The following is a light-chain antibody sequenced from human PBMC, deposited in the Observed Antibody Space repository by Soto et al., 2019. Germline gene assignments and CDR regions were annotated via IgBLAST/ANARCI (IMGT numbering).Light chain of an antibody. V-gene: IGKV3-15*01. Sequence: EIVMTQSPVTLTVSPGERATLYCRASQSISTNLAWHQQKPGQAPRLLIYGASTRATGIPARFSGSGSGTEFTLTISSLQSEDLALYYCQQFNNCPWTFGQGTKVEI. CDR2: GAS. J-gene: IGKJ1*01. CDR1: QSISTN. CDR3: QQFNNCPWT.